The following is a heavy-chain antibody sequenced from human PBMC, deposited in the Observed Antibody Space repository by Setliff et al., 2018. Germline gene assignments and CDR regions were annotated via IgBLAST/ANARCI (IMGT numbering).Heavy chain of an antibody. V-gene: IGHV4-61*02. D-gene: IGHD1-20*01. CDR2: IFPTGTT. J-gene: IGHJ5*02. Sequence: SETLSLTCTVSGDSITSGSVYWSWIRQPAGKGLEWIGRIFPTGTTNYNPDLKSLVTMSVDTSKKRFSLMLRSVTAADTAIYYCARYNSSAACFDPWGPGTLVTVSS. CDR3: ARYNSSAACFDP. CDR1: GDSITSGSVY.